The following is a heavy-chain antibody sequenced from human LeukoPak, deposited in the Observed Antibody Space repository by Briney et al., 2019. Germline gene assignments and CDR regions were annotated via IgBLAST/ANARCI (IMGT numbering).Heavy chain of an antibody. CDR1: GGSISSGGYY. J-gene: IGHJ5*02. CDR3: ARTVAYYYDNWFDP. Sequence: SETLSLTCTVSGGSISSGGYYWSWIRQHPGRGLEWIGYIYYSGSTNYNPSLKSRVTMSVDTSKNQFSLKLSSVTAADTAVYYCARTVAYYYDNWFDPWGQGTLVTVSS. V-gene: IGHV4-61*08. CDR2: IYYSGST. D-gene: IGHD3-22*01.